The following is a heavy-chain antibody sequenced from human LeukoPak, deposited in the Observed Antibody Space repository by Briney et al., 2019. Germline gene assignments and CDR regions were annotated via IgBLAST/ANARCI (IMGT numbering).Heavy chain of an antibody. D-gene: IGHD3-22*01. Sequence: GGPLRLSCAASGFTFSSYSMTWVRQAPGKGLEWASSITRSSNYKYYADSLKGRFTISRDNAKNSLYLQMNSLRAEDTAVYYCARALYDGSGYYSHFDYWGQGTLVTVSS. CDR2: ITRSSNYK. J-gene: IGHJ4*02. CDR3: ARALYDGSGYYSHFDY. CDR1: GFTFSSYS. V-gene: IGHV3-21*01.